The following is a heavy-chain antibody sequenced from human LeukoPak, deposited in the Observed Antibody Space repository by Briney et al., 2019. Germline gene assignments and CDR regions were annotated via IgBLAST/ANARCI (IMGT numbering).Heavy chain of an antibody. V-gene: IGHV3-7*01. D-gene: IGHD6-6*01. CDR3: ARESSIAARRRFDY. J-gene: IGHJ4*02. CDR2: IKQDGSEN. Sequence: QSGGSLRLSCAASGFSFNPYSMNWLRQAPGKGLEWVASIKQDGSENYYVDSVKGRFTISRDNAKNSLYLQMNSLRAEDTAVYYCARESSIAARRRFDYWGQGTLVTVSS. CDR1: GFSFNPYS.